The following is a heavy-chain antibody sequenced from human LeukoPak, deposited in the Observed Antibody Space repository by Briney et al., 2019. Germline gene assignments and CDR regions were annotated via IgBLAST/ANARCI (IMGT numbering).Heavy chain of an antibody. V-gene: IGHV1-2*02. CDR1: GYTFTGYY. D-gene: IGHD2-21*01. J-gene: IGHJ3*02. CDR3: ARHVIGQPRSAFDI. Sequence: ASVKVSCKASGYTFTGYYMHWVRQAPGQGLEWMGWINPNGGGTNYAQKFQGRVTMTRDTSISTAYMELSRLRSDDTAVYYCARHVIGQPRSAFDIWGQGTMVTVSS. CDR2: INPNGGGT.